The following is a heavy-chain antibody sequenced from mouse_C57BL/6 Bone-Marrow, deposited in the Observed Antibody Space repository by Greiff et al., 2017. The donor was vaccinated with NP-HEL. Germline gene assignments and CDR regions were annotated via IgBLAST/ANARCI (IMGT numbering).Heavy chain of an antibody. CDR1: GYTFTSYW. J-gene: IGHJ3*01. CDR3: ARGYGSSLDWFAY. V-gene: IGHV1-55*01. Sequence: QVQLQQPGAELVKPGASVKMSCKASGYTFTSYWITWVKQRPGQGLEWIGDIYPGSGSTNYNEKFKSKATLTVDTSSSTAYMQLSSLTSEDSAVYYCARGYGSSLDWFAYWGQGTLVTVSA. CDR2: IYPGSGST. D-gene: IGHD1-1*01.